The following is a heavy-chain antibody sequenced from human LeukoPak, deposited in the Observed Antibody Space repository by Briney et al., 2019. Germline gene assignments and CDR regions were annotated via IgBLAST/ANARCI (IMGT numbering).Heavy chain of an antibody. CDR1: GYSFTAYY. CDR3: ARGGQDFGDCHFDY. Sequence: ASVKVSCKASGYSFTAYYMHCVRQAPGQGLEWMGWINPNTGGTNYGQKFQGRVTMTRDTSISTAYMELSGLRSDDTAVYYCARGGQDFGDCHFDYWGQGTPVTVSS. D-gene: IGHD4-17*01. CDR2: INPNTGGT. V-gene: IGHV1-2*02. J-gene: IGHJ4*02.